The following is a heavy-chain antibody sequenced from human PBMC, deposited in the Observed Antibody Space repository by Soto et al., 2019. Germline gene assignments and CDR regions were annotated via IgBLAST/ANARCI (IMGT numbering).Heavy chain of an antibody. D-gene: IGHD3-10*01. J-gene: IGHJ6*02. CDR3: ARAGGYGMDV. Sequence: QVKLQQWGAGLLKPSETLSLTCAVYGGSFSGYYWSWIRQPPGKGLEWIGEINHSGSTNYNPSLKSRVTISVDTSKNQFSLKLSSVTAADTAVYYCARAGGYGMDVWGQGTTVTVSS. CDR2: INHSGST. CDR1: GGSFSGYY. V-gene: IGHV4-34*01.